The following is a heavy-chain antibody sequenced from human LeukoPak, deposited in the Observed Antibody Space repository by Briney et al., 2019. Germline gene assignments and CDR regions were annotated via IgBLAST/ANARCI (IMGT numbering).Heavy chain of an antibody. CDR1: GFTFSSYA. J-gene: IGHJ4*02. Sequence: GRSLRLSCAASGFTFSSYAMHWVRQAPGKGLEWVAVISYDGSNKYYADSVKGRFTISRDNSKNTLYLQMNSLRAEDTAVYYCARVETALIAAFGYWGQGTLVTVSS. V-gene: IGHV3-30*01. CDR2: ISYDGSNK. D-gene: IGHD6-6*01. CDR3: ARVETALIAAFGY.